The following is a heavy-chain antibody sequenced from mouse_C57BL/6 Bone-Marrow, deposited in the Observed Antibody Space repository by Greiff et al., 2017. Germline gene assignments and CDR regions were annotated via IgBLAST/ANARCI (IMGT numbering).Heavy chain of an antibody. CDR2: IDPSDSYT. V-gene: IGHV1-50*01. CDR1: GYTFTSYW. Sequence: QVQLQQPGAELVKPGASVKLSCKASGYTFTSYWMQWVKQRPGQGLEWIGEIDPSDSYTNYNQKFKGKATLTVDTPSSTAYMQLSSLTSEDSAVYYCAREGAWTTVVFDYWGQGTTLTVSS. CDR3: AREGAWTTVVFDY. J-gene: IGHJ2*01. D-gene: IGHD1-1*01.